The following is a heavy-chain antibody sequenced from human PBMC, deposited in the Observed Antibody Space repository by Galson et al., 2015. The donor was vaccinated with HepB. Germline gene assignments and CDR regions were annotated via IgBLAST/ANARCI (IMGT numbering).Heavy chain of an antibody. D-gene: IGHD6-19*01. J-gene: IGHJ5*02. Sequence: SLRLSCAASGFTFSSYSMNWVRQAPGKGLEWVSSISSSSSYIYYADSVKGRFTISRDNAKNSLYLQMNSLRAEDTAVYYCARDRAERRWLAGGQKPNWFDPWGQGTLVTVSS. V-gene: IGHV3-21*01. CDR1: GFTFSSYS. CDR3: ARDRAERRWLAGGQKPNWFDP. CDR2: ISSSSSYI.